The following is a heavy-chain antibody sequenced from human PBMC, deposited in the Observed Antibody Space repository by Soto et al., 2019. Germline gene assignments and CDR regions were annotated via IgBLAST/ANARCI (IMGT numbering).Heavy chain of an antibody. CDR1: GYTFTSYA. V-gene: IGHV1-3*01. CDR3: ARESSTVTTYYYYGMDV. CDR2: INAGNGNT. D-gene: IGHD4-17*01. J-gene: IGHJ6*02. Sequence: ASLKVSCKASGYTFTSYAMHWVRQAPGQRLEWMGWINAGNGNTKYSQKFQGRVTITRDTSASTAYMELSSLRSEDMAVYYCARESSTVTTYYYYGMDVWGQGTTVTVS.